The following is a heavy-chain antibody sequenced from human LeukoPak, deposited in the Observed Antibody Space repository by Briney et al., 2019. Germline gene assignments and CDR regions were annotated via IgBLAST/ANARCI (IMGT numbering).Heavy chain of an antibody. V-gene: IGHV3-23*01. CDR3: AKDAAGPEY. J-gene: IGHJ4*02. CDR2: ISGSGDST. CDR1: GFTFTTYA. D-gene: IGHD6-13*01. Sequence: GRSLRLSCAASGFTFTTYAMSWVRQAPGKGLEWVSAISGSGDSTYYADSVKGRFAISRDNSKDTLYLQMSSLRAEDTAVYYCAKDAAGPEYWGQGTLVTVSS.